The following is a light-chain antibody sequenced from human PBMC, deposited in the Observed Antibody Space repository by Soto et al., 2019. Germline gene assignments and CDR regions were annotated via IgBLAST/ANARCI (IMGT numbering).Light chain of an antibody. Sequence: EIMMTQSPATLSVSPGERATLSCWASQSVSSNLAWYQHTPGQAPRLLISGASTGATGLPSRFSGSGSGTDFTLTINSLQSEDVAVYYCQQYHHWPVTFGGGTKVEIK. J-gene: IGKJ4*01. CDR2: GAS. CDR3: QQYHHWPVT. V-gene: IGKV3-15*01. CDR1: QSVSSN.